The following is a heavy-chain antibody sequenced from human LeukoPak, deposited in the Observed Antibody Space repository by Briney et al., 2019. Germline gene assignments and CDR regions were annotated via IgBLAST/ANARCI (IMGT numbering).Heavy chain of an antibody. CDR2: MNPNSGNT. D-gene: IGHD3-10*01. CDR1: GYTFTTYD. Sequence: ASVKVSCKASGYTFTTYDINTVRQATGQRLEWMGWMNPNSGNTGYAQKFQGRVTMTRNTSMSTAYMELNSLRSEDTAVYYCARANYYGSGKKDLDYWGQGTLVTVSS. V-gene: IGHV1-8*01. J-gene: IGHJ4*02. CDR3: ARANYYGSGKKDLDY.